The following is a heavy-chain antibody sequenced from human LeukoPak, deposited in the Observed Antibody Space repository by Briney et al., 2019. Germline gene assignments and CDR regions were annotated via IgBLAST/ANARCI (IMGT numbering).Heavy chain of an antibody. CDR1: GYTFTSYD. V-gene: IGHV1-8*03. Sequence: EASVKVSCKASGYTFTSYDINWVRQATGQGLEWMGWMNPNSGNTGYAQKFQGRVTITRNTSISTAYMELSSLRSEDTAVYYCARAVREKFDQACSGGSCYSHYYYYMDVWGKGTAVTVSS. CDR3: ARAVREKFDQACSGGSCYSHYYYYMDV. D-gene: IGHD2-15*01. CDR2: MNPNSGNT. J-gene: IGHJ6*03.